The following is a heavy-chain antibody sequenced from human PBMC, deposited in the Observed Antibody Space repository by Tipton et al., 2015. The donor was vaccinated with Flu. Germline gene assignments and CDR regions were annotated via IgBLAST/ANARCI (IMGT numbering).Heavy chain of an antibody. J-gene: IGHJ3*02. CDR3: ARRYYGSGSYYTLVFDI. Sequence: TLSLTCTVSDSSIRSSSYKWGWIRQPPGKGLEWIGTIDYSGSTDHNPSLKSRATMSVDASKNQFSLRLSSVTAADTSVYYCARRYYGSGSYYTLVFDIWGQGTMVTVSS. V-gene: IGHV4-39*01. CDR1: DSSIRSSSYK. CDR2: IDYSGST. D-gene: IGHD3-10*01.